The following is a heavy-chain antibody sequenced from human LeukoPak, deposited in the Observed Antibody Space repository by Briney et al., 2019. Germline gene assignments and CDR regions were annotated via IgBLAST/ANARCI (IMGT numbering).Heavy chain of an antibody. CDR3: ARRFSYYYDSSGYQFDY. J-gene: IGHJ4*02. Sequence: ASVKVTCQASGYTYTRYDINWVRQATGQGREWMGWMNPNSGNKGYAQKFQGRGTMTRNTSISTDYMELSSLRSEDTAVYYCARRFSYYYDSSGYQFDYWGQGTLVTVSS. V-gene: IGHV1-8*01. D-gene: IGHD3-22*01. CDR1: GYTYTRYD. CDR2: MNPNSGNK.